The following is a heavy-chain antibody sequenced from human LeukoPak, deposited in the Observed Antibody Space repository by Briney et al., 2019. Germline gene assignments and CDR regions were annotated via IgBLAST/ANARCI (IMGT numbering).Heavy chain of an antibody. Sequence: SETLSLTCTVSGGSINSYYWSWIRQPPGKGLEWLGYIYYSGSTNYNPSLKSRVTISVDTSKNQFSLRLSSVTAADTAVYYCARVTGYMTEDYFDYWDQGTLITVSS. D-gene: IGHD6-13*01. CDR2: IYYSGST. V-gene: IGHV4-59*01. CDR1: GGSINSYY. J-gene: IGHJ4*02. CDR3: ARVTGYMTEDYFDY.